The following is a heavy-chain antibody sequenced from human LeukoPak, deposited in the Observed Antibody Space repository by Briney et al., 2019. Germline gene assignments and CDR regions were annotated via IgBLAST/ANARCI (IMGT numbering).Heavy chain of an antibody. V-gene: IGHV3-30*18. Sequence: GRSLRLSCAASGFTFSSYGMHWVRQAPGKGLEWVAAISYDGSNKYYADSVKGRFTISRDNSKNTLYLQMNSLGAEDTAVYYCAKALARLYYYYGMDVWGQGTTVTVSS. CDR2: ISYDGSNK. J-gene: IGHJ6*02. CDR3: AKALARLYYYYGMDV. D-gene: IGHD3-3*02. CDR1: GFTFSSYG.